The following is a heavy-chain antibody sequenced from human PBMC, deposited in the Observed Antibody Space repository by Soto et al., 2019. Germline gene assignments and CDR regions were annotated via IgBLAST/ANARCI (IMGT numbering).Heavy chain of an antibody. V-gene: IGHV1-69*02. CDR3: AITYCLDNSCPRDFDI. CDR1: GGTFNTYT. J-gene: IGHJ4*02. CDR2: FIPILDMA. Sequence: QVQVVQSGAEVKKPESSVKVACKPSGGTFNTYTVNWVRLAPGHGLEWMGRFIPILDMANYAQKFQDRVTITADRSTFTAYMELNSLTSDDTAVYYCAITYCLDNSCPRDFDIWGPGTRVTVSS. D-gene: IGHD2-21*01.